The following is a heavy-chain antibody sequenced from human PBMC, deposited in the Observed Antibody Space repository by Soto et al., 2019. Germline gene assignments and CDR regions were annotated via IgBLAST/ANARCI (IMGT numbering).Heavy chain of an antibody. J-gene: IGHJ6*04. D-gene: IGHD3-10*01. Sequence: PSETLSCTCSVSGGSISTGDNYWSWIRQSPWKGLEWIGYIYYAGNTYYNPSLESRVSISVETSKNQFSLKLSSVTAADTAVYYCARGHFGGIKVWGEGTTVNVST. CDR3: ARGHFGGIKV. V-gene: IGHV4-30-4*01. CDR2: IYYAGNT. CDR1: GGSISTGDNY.